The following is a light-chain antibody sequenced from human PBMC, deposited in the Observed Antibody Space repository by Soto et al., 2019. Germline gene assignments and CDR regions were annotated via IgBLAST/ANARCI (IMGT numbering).Light chain of an antibody. CDR3: MQALQTPPWT. CDR1: HSLLHINGYNY. CDR2: LGS. Sequence: DVVMTQSPLSLPVTPGEPASISCSSSHSLLHINGYNYLDWYLQKPGQSPQLLIYLGSNRASGVPDRFSGSGSGTDFTLKISRVEAEDVGVYYCMQALQTPPWTFGQGPRWIS. V-gene: IGKV2-28*01. J-gene: IGKJ1*01.